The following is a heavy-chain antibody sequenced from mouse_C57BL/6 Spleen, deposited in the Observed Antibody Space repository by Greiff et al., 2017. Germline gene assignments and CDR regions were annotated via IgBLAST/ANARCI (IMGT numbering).Heavy chain of an antibody. Sequence: EVQGVESGGGLVKPGGSLKLSCAASGFTFSDYGMHWVCQAPEKGLEWVAYISSGSSTIYYADTVKGRFTISRDNAKNTLFLQMTSLRSEDTAMYYCAIYSNYEGWFAYWGQGTLVTVSA. D-gene: IGHD2-5*01. V-gene: IGHV5-17*01. CDR3: AIYSNYEGWFAY. J-gene: IGHJ3*01. CDR1: GFTFSDYG. CDR2: ISSGSSTI.